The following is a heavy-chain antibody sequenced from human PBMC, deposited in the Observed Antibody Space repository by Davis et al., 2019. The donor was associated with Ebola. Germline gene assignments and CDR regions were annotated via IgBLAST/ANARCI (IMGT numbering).Heavy chain of an antibody. CDR2: IYYSGST. CDR3: ARSSPYYYSKYMDV. J-gene: IGHJ6*03. Sequence: PSETLSLTCTVSGGSISSYYWSWIRQPPGKGLEWIGYIYYSGSTNYNPSLKSRVTISVDTSKNQFSLKLSSVTAADTAVYYCARSSPYYYSKYMDVWGKGTTVTVSS. V-gene: IGHV4-59*01. CDR1: GGSISSYY. D-gene: IGHD3-22*01.